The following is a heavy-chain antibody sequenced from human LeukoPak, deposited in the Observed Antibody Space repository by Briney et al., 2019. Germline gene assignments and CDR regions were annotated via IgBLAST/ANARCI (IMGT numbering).Heavy chain of an antibody. V-gene: IGHV3-21*01. D-gene: IGHD3-9*01. CDR2: VSIRGGNI. Sequence: RGSLRLSCSASGVTFSGYTMNWVRQAPGKGLEWVSSVSIRGGNIYYADSVKGRFTISRDNAKNSLYLQMNSLRAEDTAVYYCARALYYDILTGYQTHTYYFDYWGLGTLVTVSS. CDR1: GVTFSGYT. CDR3: ARALYYDILTGYQTHTYYFDY. J-gene: IGHJ4*01.